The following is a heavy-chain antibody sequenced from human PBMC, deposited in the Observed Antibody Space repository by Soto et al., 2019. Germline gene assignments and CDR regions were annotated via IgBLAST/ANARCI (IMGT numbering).Heavy chain of an antibody. Sequence: SETLSLTCTVSGGSISSNNYHWGWIRQPPGKGLDWIGTIYYSRSTYYNPSLKSRVTISVDTSKNQFSLELISVTAADTAVYYCARQLTAAAHTDYWGQGTLVTVSS. V-gene: IGHV4-39*01. CDR3: ARQLTAAAHTDY. D-gene: IGHD6-13*01. CDR2: IYYSRST. CDR1: GGSISSNNYH. J-gene: IGHJ4*02.